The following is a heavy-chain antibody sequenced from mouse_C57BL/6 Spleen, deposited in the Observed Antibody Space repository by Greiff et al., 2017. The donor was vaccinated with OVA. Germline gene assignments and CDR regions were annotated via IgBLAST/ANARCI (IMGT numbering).Heavy chain of an antibody. CDR3: ARRYYGSSYCDY. Sequence: QVQLQQPGAELVKPGASVKLSCKASGYTFTSYWMQWVKQRPGQGLEWIGEIDPSDSYTNYNQKFKGKATLTVDTSSSTAYMQLSSLTSEDSAVYYCARRYYGSSYCDYWGQGTTLTVSS. V-gene: IGHV1-50*01. D-gene: IGHD1-1*01. CDR1: GYTFTSYW. J-gene: IGHJ2*01. CDR2: IDPSDSYT.